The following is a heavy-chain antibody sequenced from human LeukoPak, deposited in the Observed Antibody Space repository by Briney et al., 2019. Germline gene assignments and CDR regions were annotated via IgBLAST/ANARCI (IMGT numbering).Heavy chain of an antibody. D-gene: IGHD2-15*01. V-gene: IGHV4-59*08. J-gene: IGHJ4*02. CDR1: GGSFSGYY. Sequence: SETLSLTCAVYGGSFSGYYWSWIRQPPGKGLEWIGYIFYTGDTNSNPSLKSRVTLSLDTSKNQFSLRLTSVTAADTAVYYCARHPFATPFDYWGLGILVTVSS. CDR2: IFYTGDT. CDR3: ARHPFATPFDY.